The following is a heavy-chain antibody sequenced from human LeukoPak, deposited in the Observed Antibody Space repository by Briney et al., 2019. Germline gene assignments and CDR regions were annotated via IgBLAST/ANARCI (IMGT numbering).Heavy chain of an antibody. J-gene: IGHJ4*02. D-gene: IGHD3-9*01. CDR3: ARAARGVDYDILTGYPPLF. CDR1: GGSISSGGYY. V-gene: IGHV4-31*03. Sequence: SETLSLTCTVSGGSISSGGYYWSWIRQHPGKGLEWIGYIYYSGSTYYNPSLKSRVTISVDTSKNQFSLKLSSVTAADTAVYYCARAARGVDYDILTGYPPLFWGQGTLVTVSS. CDR2: IYYSGST.